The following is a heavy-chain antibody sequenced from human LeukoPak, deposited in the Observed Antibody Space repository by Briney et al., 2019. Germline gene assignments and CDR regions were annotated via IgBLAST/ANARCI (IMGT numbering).Heavy chain of an antibody. CDR3: ARDLYYYDSSGYSGVKYYFDY. CDR2: IYHSGST. J-gene: IGHJ4*02. Sequence: ASETLSLTCTVSGYSISSGYYWGWIRQPPGKGLEWIGSIYHSGSTYYNPSLKSRVTISVDTSKNQFSLKLSSVTAADTAVYYCARDLYYYDSSGYSGVKYYFDYWGQGTLVTVSS. CDR1: GYSISSGYY. D-gene: IGHD3-22*01. V-gene: IGHV4-38-2*02.